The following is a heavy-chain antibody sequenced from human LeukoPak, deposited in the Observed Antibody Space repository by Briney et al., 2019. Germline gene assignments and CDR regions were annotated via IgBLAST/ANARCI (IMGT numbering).Heavy chain of an antibody. CDR1: GFTFSSYS. V-gene: IGHV3-21*01. CDR3: ARDGWNDDY. CDR2: ISSSSSYI. Sequence: GGSLRLSCAASGFTFSSYSMNWVRQAPGRGLEWVSSISSSSSYIYYADSLKGRFTISRDNAKNSLYLQMNSLRAEDTAVYYCARDGWNDDYWGQRTLVTVSS. D-gene: IGHD1-1*01. J-gene: IGHJ4*02.